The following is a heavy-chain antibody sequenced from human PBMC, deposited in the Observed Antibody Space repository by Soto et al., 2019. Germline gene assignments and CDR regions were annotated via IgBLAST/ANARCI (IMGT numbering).Heavy chain of an antibody. CDR2: IYYSGST. CDR3: ARVGAAAGTNLDYSYYMDV. V-gene: IGHV4-59*01. J-gene: IGHJ6*03. Sequence: SETLSLTCTVSGVSISSYYWSWIRQPPGKGLEWIGYIYYSGSTNYNPSLKSRVTISVDTSKNQFSLKLSSVTAADTAVYYCARVGAAAGTNLDYSYYMDVWGKGTTGTGSS. CDR1: GVSISSYY. D-gene: IGHD6-13*01.